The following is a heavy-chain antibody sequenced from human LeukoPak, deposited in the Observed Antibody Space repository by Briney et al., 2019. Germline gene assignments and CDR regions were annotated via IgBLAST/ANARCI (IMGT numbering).Heavy chain of an antibody. CDR2: IYYSGST. V-gene: IGHV4-39*01. J-gene: IGHJ4*02. CDR1: GDFITNSRHY. Sequence: PSETLSLTCAVSGDFITNSRHYWGWIRQPPGKGLEWIATIYYSGSTYYNPSLKSRVTISVDTYKNQCSLRLSSVTAADTAVYYYARHLGSTSFYGDGFDYWGQGSLVTVSS. D-gene: IGHD2-2*01. CDR3: ARHLGSTSFYGDGFDY.